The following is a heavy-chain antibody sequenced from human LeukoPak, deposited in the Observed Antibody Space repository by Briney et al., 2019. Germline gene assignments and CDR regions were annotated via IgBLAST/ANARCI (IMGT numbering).Heavy chain of an antibody. D-gene: IGHD6-19*01. CDR3: AKSPGSGWSVNYFDY. CDR2: IWYDGSNK. CDR1: GFTFSSFG. J-gene: IGHJ4*02. V-gene: IGHV3-33*06. Sequence: GSLRLSCAASGFTFSSFGMHWVRQAPGKGLEWVAVIWYDGSNKYYADSVKGRFTISRDNSKNTLYLQMNSLRVEDTAVYYCAKSPGSGWSVNYFDYWGQGTLVTVSS.